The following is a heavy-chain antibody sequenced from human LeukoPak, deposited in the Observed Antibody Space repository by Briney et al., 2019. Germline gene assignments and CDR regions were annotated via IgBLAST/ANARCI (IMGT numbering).Heavy chain of an antibody. Sequence: GGSLRLSCAASGFTLSNYDMNWVREAPGKGLEWVSSISTSSRYIYYKDSVRGRFTISRDDAKNSLYLEMNSLRAEDTAVYYCARADCSSSTCYLRRSWFDPWGQGTLVTVSS. V-gene: IGHV3-21*01. J-gene: IGHJ5*02. CDR2: ISTSSRYI. CDR3: ARADCSSSTCYLRRSWFDP. D-gene: IGHD2-2*01. CDR1: GFTLSNYD.